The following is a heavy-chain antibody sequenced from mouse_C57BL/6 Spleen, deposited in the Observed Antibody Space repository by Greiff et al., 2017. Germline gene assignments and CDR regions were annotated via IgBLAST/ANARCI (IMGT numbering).Heavy chain of an antibody. D-gene: IGHD2-1*01. Sequence: QVQLQQPGTELVKPGASVKLSCKASGYTFTSYWMHWVKQRPGQGLEWIGNINPSNGGTNYNEKFKSKATLTVDKSSSTAYMQLSSLTSEDSAVYYCARSGPLYYGNPAWFAYWGQGTLVTVSA. CDR3: ARSGPLYYGNPAWFAY. CDR2: INPSNGGT. V-gene: IGHV1-53*01. J-gene: IGHJ3*01. CDR1: GYTFTSYW.